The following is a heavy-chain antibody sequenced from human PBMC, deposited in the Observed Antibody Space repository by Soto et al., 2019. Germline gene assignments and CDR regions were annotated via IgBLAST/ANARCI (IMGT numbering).Heavy chain of an antibody. D-gene: IGHD3-10*01. V-gene: IGHV2-70*11. CDR2: IDREDDK. J-gene: IGHJ3*02. CDR1: EFSLSTGGIC. Sequence: SGNTLVNPTQTFTLTCTFSEFSLSTGGICVNWIRQPPGKSLEWLARIDREDDKYYTTSLKTRLTIYKDTSKNQVVPRKTTMETVDIATYYCARAYYYGSGRGLEIWGQGRMVTVSS. CDR3: ARAYYYGSGRGLEI.